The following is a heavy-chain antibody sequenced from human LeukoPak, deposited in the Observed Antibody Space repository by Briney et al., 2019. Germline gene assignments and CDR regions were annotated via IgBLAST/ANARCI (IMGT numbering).Heavy chain of an antibody. D-gene: IGHD7-27*01. CDR2: IDPSAGST. CDR1: GYTFTNYY. Sequence: ASVKVSCKASGYTFTNYYMHWVRQAPGQGLEWMGVIDPSAGSTTYAQKFQGRVTMTRDTATSTVYMELSSLRSEDTAVYYCARDKLGMGDYWGQGTLVTVPS. V-gene: IGHV1-46*01. J-gene: IGHJ4*02. CDR3: ARDKLGMGDY.